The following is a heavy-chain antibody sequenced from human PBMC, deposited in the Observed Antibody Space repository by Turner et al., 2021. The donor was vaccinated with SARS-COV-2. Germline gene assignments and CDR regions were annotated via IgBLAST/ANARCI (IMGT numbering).Heavy chain of an antibody. Sequence: QVQLVESGGGVVQPGRSLRLPCAASGFPFSSYAMHWVRQAPGKGLEWVAVISYDGSNKYYADAVRGRFTITRDNYKNTLYLQMNSLRAEDTAVYYCARGFSGNYYYFDYWGQGTLVTVSS. CDR1: GFPFSSYA. J-gene: IGHJ4*02. CDR3: ARGFSGNYYYFDY. D-gene: IGHD1-26*01. V-gene: IGHV3-30-3*01. CDR2: ISYDGSNK.